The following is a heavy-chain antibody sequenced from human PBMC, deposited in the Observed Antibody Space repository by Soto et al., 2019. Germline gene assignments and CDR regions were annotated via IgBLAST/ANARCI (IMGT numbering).Heavy chain of an antibody. CDR1: GYTFTHYY. CDR3: ATSVNSAMAFDY. Sequence: AAVKVSCKASGYTFTHYYIHWVRQAPGQGLEWMGIINPNGGITTYAQKFRAGFTMTRDTSTSTVYLELSSLRSEDSAVYYCATSVNSAMAFDYWGQGTLVTVSS. D-gene: IGHD5-18*01. V-gene: IGHV1-46*01. CDR2: INPNGGIT. J-gene: IGHJ4*02.